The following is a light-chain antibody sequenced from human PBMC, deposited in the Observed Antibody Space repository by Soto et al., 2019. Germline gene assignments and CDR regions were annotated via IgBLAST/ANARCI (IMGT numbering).Light chain of an antibody. J-gene: IGLJ1*01. CDR1: SSDVGGYKF. Sequence: QSALTQPASVSGSPGQSITISCTGTSSDVGGYKFVSWYQQHPGKAPKLMIYEVSNRPSGVSSRFSGSKSGNTASLTISGLQAEDEADYYCCSYTGSIYVFGPGTKLTVL. CDR2: EVS. V-gene: IGLV2-14*01. CDR3: CSYTGSIYV.